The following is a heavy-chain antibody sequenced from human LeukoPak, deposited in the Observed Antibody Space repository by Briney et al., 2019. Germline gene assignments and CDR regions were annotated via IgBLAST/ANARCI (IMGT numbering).Heavy chain of an antibody. CDR1: GYTFTSYG. D-gene: IGHD3-16*01. J-gene: IGHJ6*02. Sequence: ASVKVSCKASGYTFTSYGISWVRQAPGQGLEWMGWISAYNGNTNYAQKLQGKVTMTTDTSTSTAYMELRSLRSDDTAVYYCARDGGSYYYYGMDVWGQGTTVTVSS. CDR2: ISAYNGNT. V-gene: IGHV1-18*01. CDR3: ARDGGSYYYYGMDV.